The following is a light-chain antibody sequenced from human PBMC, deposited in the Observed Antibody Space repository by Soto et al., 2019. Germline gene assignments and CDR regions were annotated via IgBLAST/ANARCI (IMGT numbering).Light chain of an antibody. V-gene: IGLV1-40*01. CDR1: TSNIGAPYD. CDR3: QSYDTSPV. J-gene: IGLJ2*01. CDR2: GDN. Sequence: QSVLTQPPSVSGAPGQRVSISCTGSTSNIGAPYDVHWYQHLPGTAPKLLIYGDNNRPSGVPDRFSGSKSGTSASLAITRLQAEDEADYYCQSYDTSPVFGGGTKVTVL.